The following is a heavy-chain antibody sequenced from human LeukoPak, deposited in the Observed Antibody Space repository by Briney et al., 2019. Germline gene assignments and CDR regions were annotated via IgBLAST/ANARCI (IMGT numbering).Heavy chain of an antibody. CDR3: ERAGPLDAFDI. J-gene: IGHJ3*02. V-gene: IGHV3-7*01. CDR2: IKQDGSEK. Sequence: GGSLRLSCAASGFTFSSYWMSWVRQAPGKGLEWVANIKQDGSEKYYVDSVKGRFTISRDNSKSSRYLQMNSLRAEDTAVYYCERAGPLDAFDIWGQGTMVTASS. CDR1: GFTFSSYW.